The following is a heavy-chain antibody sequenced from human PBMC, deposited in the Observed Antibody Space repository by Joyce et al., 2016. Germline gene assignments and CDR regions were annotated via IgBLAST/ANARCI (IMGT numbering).Heavy chain of an antibody. CDR2: PIPFFGAP. J-gene: IGHJ5*02. CDR3: AMISMVQGVIFHWFDP. V-gene: IGHV1-69*01. CDR1: GGTLGTYA. D-gene: IGHD3-10*01. Sequence: QVQLVQSGAEVKKPGSSVKLSCRASGGTLGTYAITWVRQAPGQGLEWVGGPIPFFGAPNYAQKFQDRVTFSADESTRTAYMDLTSLRSEDTAIYYCAMISMVQGVIFHWFDPWGQGTLVTVSS.